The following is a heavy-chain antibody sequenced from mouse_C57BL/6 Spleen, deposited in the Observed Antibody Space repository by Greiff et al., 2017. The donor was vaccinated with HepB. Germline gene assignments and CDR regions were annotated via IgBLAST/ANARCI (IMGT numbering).Heavy chain of an antibody. J-gene: IGHJ2*01. Sequence: EVQLQESGPGLVKPSQSLSLTCSVPGYSITSGYYWNWIRQFPGNKLEWMGYISYDGSNNYNPSLKNRISITRDTSKNQFFLKLNSVTTEDTATYYCARYYYGSSFDYWGQGTTLTVSS. V-gene: IGHV3-6*01. CDR3: ARYYYGSSFDY. CDR1: GYSITSGYY. D-gene: IGHD1-1*01. CDR2: ISYDGSN.